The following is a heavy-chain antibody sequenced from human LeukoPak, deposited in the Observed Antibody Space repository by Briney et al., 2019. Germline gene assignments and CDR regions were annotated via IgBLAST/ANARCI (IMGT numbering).Heavy chain of an antibody. D-gene: IGHD6-6*01. V-gene: IGHV4-34*01. CDR1: DGSFGGFY. Sequence: SETLSLTCAVYDGSFGGFYWSWVRQPPGTGLEWIGHINHSGGTNYNPSLKSRVTISVDTSNNNFSLKMNSVTAADTAVYYCARRSAYSSSSGFNLWGQGTLVTVSS. CDR3: ARRSAYSSSSGFNL. J-gene: IGHJ4*02. CDR2: INHSGGT.